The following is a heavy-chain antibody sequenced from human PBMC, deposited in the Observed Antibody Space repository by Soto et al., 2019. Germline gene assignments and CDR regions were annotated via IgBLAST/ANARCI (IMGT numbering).Heavy chain of an antibody. Sequence: ASVKVSCKASGYTFTGYYMHWVRQAPGQGLEWMGWINPNSGGTNYAQKFQGRVTMTRDTSISTAYMELSRLRSDDTAVYYCARGGYCTNGVCYGGGYYYGMDAWGRGTTVTVPS. CDR2: INPNSGGT. CDR1: GYTFTGYY. V-gene: IGHV1-2*02. J-gene: IGHJ6*02. D-gene: IGHD2-8*01. CDR3: ARGGYCTNGVCYGGGYYYGMDA.